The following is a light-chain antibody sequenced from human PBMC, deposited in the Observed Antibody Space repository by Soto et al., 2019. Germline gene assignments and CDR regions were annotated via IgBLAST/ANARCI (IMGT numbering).Light chain of an antibody. J-gene: IGLJ1*01. CDR1: SSDVGNYNL. V-gene: IGLV2-23*01. CDR3: CSYAGSSFYV. Sequence: QSVLTQPASMSGSPGQSITISCTGTSSDVGNYNLVSWYQQHPGKAPKLMIYEGTKRPSGVSNRFSGSKSGNTASLTISGLQAEDEADYYCCSYAGSSFYVFGTGTKVTVL. CDR2: EGT.